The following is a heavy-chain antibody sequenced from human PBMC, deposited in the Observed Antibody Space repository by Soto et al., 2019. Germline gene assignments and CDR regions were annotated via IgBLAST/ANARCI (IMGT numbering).Heavy chain of an antibody. CDR1: GFTFSSYA. CDR2: ISGSGGST. CDR3: AKHKRALAVAGTAWFDP. V-gene: IGHV3-23*01. Sequence: GGSLRLSCAASGFTFSSYAMSWVRQAPGKGLEWVSAISGSGGSTYYADSVKGRFTISRDNSKNTLYLQMNSLRAEDTAVYYCAKHKRALAVAGTAWFDPWGQGTLVTVSS. J-gene: IGHJ5*02. D-gene: IGHD6-19*01.